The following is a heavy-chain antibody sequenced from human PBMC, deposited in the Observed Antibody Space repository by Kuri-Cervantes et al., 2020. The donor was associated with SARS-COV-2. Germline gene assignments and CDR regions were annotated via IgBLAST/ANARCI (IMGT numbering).Heavy chain of an antibody. D-gene: IGHD4-23*01. CDR2: IYYSGST. CDR1: GGSISSHY. J-gene: IGHJ6*04. V-gene: IGHV4-59*05. CDR3: ARPGGFLDV. Sequence: SKTLSLTCTVSGGSISSHYWSWIRQPPGKGLEWIGSIYYSGSTYYNPSLKSRVTISVDTSKNQFSLKLSSVTAADTAVYYCARPGGFLDVWGKGTTVTVSS.